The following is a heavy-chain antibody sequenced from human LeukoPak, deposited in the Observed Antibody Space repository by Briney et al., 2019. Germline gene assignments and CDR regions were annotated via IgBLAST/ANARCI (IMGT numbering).Heavy chain of an antibody. Sequence: GGSLRLSCAASGFTFSNFGMSWVRQAPGKGLEGVSTISGNAVSTYYADSVKGRFTISRDNSKNTRYLQINSLEAEDTAIYYCAKRGSGTLLPTYYYYMDVWGKGTTVTVSS. CDR1: GFTFSNFG. J-gene: IGHJ6*03. V-gene: IGHV3-23*01. D-gene: IGHD2-15*01. CDR3: AKRGSGTLLPTYYYYMDV. CDR2: ISGNAVST.